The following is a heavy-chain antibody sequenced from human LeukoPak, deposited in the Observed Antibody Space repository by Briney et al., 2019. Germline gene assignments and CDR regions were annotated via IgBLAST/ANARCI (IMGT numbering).Heavy chain of an antibody. CDR2: IYTSGST. CDR1: GGSISSYY. CDR3: AREETTVTTGGWFDP. Sequence: SETLSLTCTVSGGSISSYYWSWIRQPAGKGLEWIGRIYTSGSTNYNPSLKSRVTMSVDTSKNQFSLKLSSVTAADTAVYYCAREETTVTTGGWFDPWGQGTLVTVSS. D-gene: IGHD4-17*01. V-gene: IGHV4-4*07. J-gene: IGHJ5*02.